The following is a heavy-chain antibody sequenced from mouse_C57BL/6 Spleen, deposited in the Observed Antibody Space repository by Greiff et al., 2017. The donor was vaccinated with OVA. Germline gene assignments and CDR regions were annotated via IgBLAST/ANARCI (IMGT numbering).Heavy chain of an antibody. Sequence: VQLQQSGPELVKPGASVKISCKASGYTFTDYYMNWVKQSHGKSLEWIGDINPNNGGTSYNQKFKGKATLTVDKSSSTAYMELRSLTSEDSAVYYCARQLRCAYWGQGTLVTVSA. J-gene: IGHJ3*01. V-gene: IGHV1-26*01. CDR3: ARQLRCAY. D-gene: IGHD3-2*02. CDR2: INPNNGGT. CDR1: GYTFTDYY.